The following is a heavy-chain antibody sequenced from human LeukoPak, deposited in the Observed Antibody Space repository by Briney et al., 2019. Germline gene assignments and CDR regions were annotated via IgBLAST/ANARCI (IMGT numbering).Heavy chain of an antibody. CDR1: GYTFTDYL. D-gene: IGHD2/OR15-2a*01. Sequence: ASVKVSCKASGYTFTDYLIHWVRQPPGQELEYMGWINPKSGGTEYAQKFQGRVTMTRDTSTSTASMELSRLRSDDTAVYFCARDLSTSSTWELDYWGQGTLVTVSS. V-gene: IGHV1-2*02. J-gene: IGHJ4*02. CDR3: ARDLSTSSTWELDY. CDR2: INPKSGGT.